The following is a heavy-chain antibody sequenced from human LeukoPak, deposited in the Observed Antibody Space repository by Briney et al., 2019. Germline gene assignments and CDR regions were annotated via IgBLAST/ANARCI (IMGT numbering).Heavy chain of an antibody. D-gene: IGHD1-26*01. J-gene: IGHJ3*01. CDR2: ILQDGNEK. CDR3: ARERCVVGACGAFDV. Sequence: GGSLRLSCAASGFTFSSYVMHWVRQAPGKGLEWVAVILQDGNEKHYTDSVKGRFTISRDNSMSTLYLQMNTLRGEDTAIYYCARERCVVGACGAFDVWGQGTMATVSS. CDR1: GFTFSSYV. V-gene: IGHV3-30*04.